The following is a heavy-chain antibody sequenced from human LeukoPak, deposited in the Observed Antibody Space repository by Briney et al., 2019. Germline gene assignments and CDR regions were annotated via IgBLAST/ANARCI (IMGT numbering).Heavy chain of an antibody. V-gene: IGHV4-61*01. Sequence: SVTLSLTCTVSGGSVSSGSYYWRWLRQPPGKRLEWIGCNYYSGSTNYNPSLKSLVTISVDTSKNQFSLKLSSGTAADTAVYFCARVSRYCTSTSCYATAWLDPWGQGTLVTVSS. D-gene: IGHD2-2*01. J-gene: IGHJ5*02. CDR2: NYYSGST. CDR3: ARVSRYCTSTSCYATAWLDP. CDR1: GGSVSSGSYY.